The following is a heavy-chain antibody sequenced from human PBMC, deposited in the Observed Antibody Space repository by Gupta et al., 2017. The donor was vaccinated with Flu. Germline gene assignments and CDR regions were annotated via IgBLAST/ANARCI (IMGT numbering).Heavy chain of an antibody. J-gene: IGHJ6*03. D-gene: IGHD3-3*01. CDR1: SSYG. V-gene: IGHV3-30*03. Sequence: SSYGMHWFRQAPGKGLEWVAVISYDGRNKYYADSVKGRFTISRDNSKNTLYLQMNSLRAEDTAVYYCAISDDFWSGYSDYYSYYMDVWGKGT. CDR2: ISYDGRNK. CDR3: AISDDFWSGYSDYYSYYMDV.